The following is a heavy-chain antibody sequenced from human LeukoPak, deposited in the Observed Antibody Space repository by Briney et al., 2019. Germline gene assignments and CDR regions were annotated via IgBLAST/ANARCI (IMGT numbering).Heavy chain of an antibody. D-gene: IGHD5-18*01. CDR1: GYTFTSYG. Sequence: ASVKVSCKASGYTFTSYGISWVRQAPGQGLEGMGWISAYNGNTNYAQKLQGRVTMTRDTSINTAYTELSRLRSDDTAVYYCARVSPLDTAMVSLYYWGQGTLVTVSS. V-gene: IGHV1-18*01. J-gene: IGHJ4*02. CDR3: ARVSPLDTAMVSLYY. CDR2: ISAYNGNT.